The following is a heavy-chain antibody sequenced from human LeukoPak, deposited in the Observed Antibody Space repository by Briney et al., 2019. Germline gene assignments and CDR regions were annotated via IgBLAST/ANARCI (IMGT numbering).Heavy chain of an antibody. CDR1: GGTFSIYA. CDR2: IIPIFGTA. V-gene: IGHV1-69*01. Sequence: SVKVSCTASGGTFSIYAISWVRQAPGQGREWMGGIIPIFGTANYAQKFQGRVTITADESTSTAYMELSSLRSEDTAVYYCARNELEHPFDYWGQGTLVTVSS. CDR3: ARNELEHPFDY. J-gene: IGHJ4*02. D-gene: IGHD1/OR15-1a*01.